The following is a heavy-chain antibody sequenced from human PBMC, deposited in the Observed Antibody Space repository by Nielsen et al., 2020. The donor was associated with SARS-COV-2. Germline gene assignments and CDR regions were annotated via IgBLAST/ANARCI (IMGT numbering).Heavy chain of an antibody. CDR1: GDIFNKDA. V-gene: IGHV1-18*01. Sequence: ASVKVSCKASGDIFNKDAIIWVRQAPGQGLEWMGWVNPYNGNTNYARKLQGRVTMTSDTSTSTAYMDLRSLRSDDTAVYYCASSLGGDYADYWGQGTLVTVSS. J-gene: IGHJ4*02. D-gene: IGHD4-17*01. CDR2: VNPYNGNT. CDR3: ASSLGGDYADY.